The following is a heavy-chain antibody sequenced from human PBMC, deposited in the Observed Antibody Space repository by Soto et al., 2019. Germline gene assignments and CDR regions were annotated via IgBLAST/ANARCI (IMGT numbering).Heavy chain of an antibody. CDR2: TSGSGDST. D-gene: IGHD2-15*01. V-gene: IGHV3-23*01. CDR1: GFTFTNYA. CDR3: ANDWILSRYYDY. J-gene: IGHJ4*02. Sequence: PGGSLRLSCAASGFTFTNYAMGWVRQAPGRGLEWVSATSGSGDSTYYADSVKGRFTISRDNSKNTLYLQMNSLRAEDTAVYYCANDWILSRYYDYWGQGNLVTVSS.